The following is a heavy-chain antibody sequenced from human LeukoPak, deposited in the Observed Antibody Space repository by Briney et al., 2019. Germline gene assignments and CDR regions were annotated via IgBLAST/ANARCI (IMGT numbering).Heavy chain of an antibody. CDR2: INPNSGDT. CDR1: GYTFIGHY. D-gene: IGHD2-2*01. CDR3: ARDLIGCSATGCFFDY. J-gene: IGHJ4*02. V-gene: IGHV1-2*06. Sequence: ASVKVSCKASGYTFIGHYIHWVRQAPGQGLEWMGRINPNSGDTSYAQKFQGRVTTTRDTSISTAYMELSRLTSDDTAVYYCARDLIGCSATGCFFDYWGQGTLVTVSS.